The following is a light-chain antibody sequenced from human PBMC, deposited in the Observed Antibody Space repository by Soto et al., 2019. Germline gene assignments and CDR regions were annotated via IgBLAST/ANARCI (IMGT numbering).Light chain of an antibody. J-gene: IGKJ4*01. Sequence: IVLTHSPGTLSLSPWERATLSCRASQSVSSYLAWYQQKPGQAPRLLIYDASNRATGIPARFSGSGSGTDFTLTISSLEPEDFAVYYCQQRSNWPLNFGGGTKVDIK. CDR1: QSVSSY. V-gene: IGKV3-11*01. CDR3: QQRSNWPLN. CDR2: DAS.